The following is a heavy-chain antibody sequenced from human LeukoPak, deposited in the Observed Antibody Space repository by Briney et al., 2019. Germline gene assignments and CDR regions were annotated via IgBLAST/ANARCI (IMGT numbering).Heavy chain of an antibody. CDR2: ISSSSSYI. D-gene: IGHD4-17*01. CDR3: ASPSMTTVTTAPDY. J-gene: IGHJ4*02. Sequence: GGSLRLSCAASGFTFSSYSMNWVRQAPGKGLEWVSSISSSSSYIYYADSVKGRFTISRDNAKNSLYLQLNSLRAEDTAVYYCASPSMTTVTTAPDYWGQGTLVTVSS. V-gene: IGHV3-21*01. CDR1: GFTFSSYS.